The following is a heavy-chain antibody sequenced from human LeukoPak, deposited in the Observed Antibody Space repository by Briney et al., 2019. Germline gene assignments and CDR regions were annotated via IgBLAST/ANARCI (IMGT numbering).Heavy chain of an antibody. V-gene: IGHV4-61*01. CDR1: GASLSSGHSY. J-gene: IGHJ4*02. D-gene: IGHD1-26*01. Sequence: SETLSLTCTVSGASLSSGHSYWSWIRQPPGKGLEWIGHMYYNGSTNYNPSLKSRVTISLDTSRNQFSLKLSSVTAADTAVYYCARQYSGSYRDFDYWGQGTLVTVSS. CDR2: MYYNGST. CDR3: ARQYSGSYRDFDY.